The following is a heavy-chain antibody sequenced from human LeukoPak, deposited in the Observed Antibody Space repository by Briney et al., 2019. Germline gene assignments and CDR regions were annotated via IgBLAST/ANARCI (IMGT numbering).Heavy chain of an antibody. CDR1: GFTFRSYS. CDR3: ARDWATDVSCYVY. D-gene: IGHD3-22*01. Sequence: GGSLRLSCAASGFTFRSYSMNWVRQAPGKGLEWVASISSSGRYIYYADSLEGRFTISRDNDKNSLFLQLNSLRAEDTAVYYCARDWATDVSCYVYWGQGTLVTVSS. V-gene: IGHV3-21*01. J-gene: IGHJ4*02. CDR2: ISSSGRYI.